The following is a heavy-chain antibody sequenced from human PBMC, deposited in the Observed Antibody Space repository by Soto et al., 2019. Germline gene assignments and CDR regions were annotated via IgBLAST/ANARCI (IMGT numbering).Heavy chain of an antibody. CDR2: INHSGST. Sequence: SETLSLTCAVYGGSFSGYYWSWIRQPPGKGLEWIGEINHSGSTNYNPSLKSRVTISVDTSKNQFSLKLSSVTAADTAVYYCARGGVYGSGSYSSGYYYYGMDVWGQGTTVTVSS. J-gene: IGHJ6*02. CDR1: GGSFSGYY. V-gene: IGHV4-34*01. CDR3: ARGGVYGSGSYSSGYYYYGMDV. D-gene: IGHD3-10*01.